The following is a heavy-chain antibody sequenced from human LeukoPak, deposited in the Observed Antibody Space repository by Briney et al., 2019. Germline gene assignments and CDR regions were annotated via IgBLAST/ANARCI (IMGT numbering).Heavy chain of an antibody. V-gene: IGHV3-23*01. CDR3: ARRWYTGTYFDL. D-gene: IGHD1-26*01. Sequence: LPGGSLRLSCVASGFAFSSFAMSWVRQAPGKGLEWVSGLTGSGSTYHADSVKGRFTISRVNAKSTLYLEMDSLRAEDTAIYYCARRWYTGTYFDLWGQGTLVTVSS. CDR1: GFAFSSFA. CDR2: LTGSGST. J-gene: IGHJ4*02.